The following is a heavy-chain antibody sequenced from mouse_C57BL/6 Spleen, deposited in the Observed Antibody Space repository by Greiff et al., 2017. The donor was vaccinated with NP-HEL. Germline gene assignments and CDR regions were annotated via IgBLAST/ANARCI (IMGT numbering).Heavy chain of an antibody. CDR2: INPSNGGT. D-gene: IGHD2-4*01. CDR3: ARGEGIYYDYDKGVYAMDY. V-gene: IGHV1-53*01. J-gene: IGHJ4*01. CDR1: GYTFTSYW. Sequence: QVQLKQPGTELVKPGASVKLSCKASGYTFTSYWMHWVKQRPGQGLEWIGNINPSNGGTNYNEKFKSKATLTVDKSSSTAYMQLSSLTSEDSAVYYCARGEGIYYDYDKGVYAMDYWGQGTSVTVSS.